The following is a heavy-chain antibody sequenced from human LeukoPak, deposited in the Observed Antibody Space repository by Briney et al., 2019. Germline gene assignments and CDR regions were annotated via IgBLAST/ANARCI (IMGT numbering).Heavy chain of an antibody. CDR2: ISYDGTNK. J-gene: IGHJ4*02. Sequence: PGGSLRLSCAASGFSFSNYVMHWVRQAPGKGLEWVTVISYDGTNKYYADSVKGRFTISRDNSKNTLYLQINSLRVEDTAVYHCARDQQWLLLYYFDYWGQGTLVTVSS. V-gene: IGHV3-30-3*01. CDR1: GFSFSNYV. D-gene: IGHD6-19*01. CDR3: ARDQQWLLLYYFDY.